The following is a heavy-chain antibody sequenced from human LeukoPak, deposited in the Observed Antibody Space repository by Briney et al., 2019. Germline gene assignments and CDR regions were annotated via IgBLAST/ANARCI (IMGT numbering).Heavy chain of an antibody. J-gene: IGHJ4*02. Sequence: NPGGSLRLSCAASGFTFSSYSMRWVRQAPGKGLEWVAAISYDAIHKYYADTVKGRFTISRDNSKNTLYLQINSLRAEDTAVYFCARGRRNTAMVYFFDYWGEGTLATVSS. V-gene: IGHV3-30-3*01. D-gene: IGHD5-18*01. CDR2: ISYDAIHK. CDR3: ARGRRNTAMVYFFDY. CDR1: GFTFSSYS.